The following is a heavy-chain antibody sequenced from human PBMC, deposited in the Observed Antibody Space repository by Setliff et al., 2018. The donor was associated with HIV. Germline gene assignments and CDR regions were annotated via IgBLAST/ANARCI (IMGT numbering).Heavy chain of an antibody. V-gene: IGHV4-61*10. Sequence: SETLSLTCSVSGGSVNSGNYHWAWIRQPAGKGLEWIGHIYYSGSTSYNPSLKSRVTISVDTSKKQFSLKLRSVTAADTAVYYCAREGGVDLPTMDVWGKGTTVTVSS. J-gene: IGHJ6*03. CDR3: AREGGVDLPTMDV. CDR2: IYYSGST. CDR1: GGSVNSGNYH. D-gene: IGHD2-15*01.